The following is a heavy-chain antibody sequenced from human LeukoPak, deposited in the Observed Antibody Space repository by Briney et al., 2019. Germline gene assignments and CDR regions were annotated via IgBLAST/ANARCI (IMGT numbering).Heavy chain of an antibody. CDR1: GFTFDDYG. CDR2: ISSSSSTI. CDR3: ARDRLTALDI. V-gene: IGHV3-48*01. D-gene: IGHD6-6*01. Sequence: GGSLRLSCAASGFTFDDYGMSWVRQAPGKGLEWVSYISSSSSTIYYADSVKGRFTISRDNAKNSLYLQMNSLRAEDTAVYYCARDRLTALDIWGQGTMVTVSS. J-gene: IGHJ3*02.